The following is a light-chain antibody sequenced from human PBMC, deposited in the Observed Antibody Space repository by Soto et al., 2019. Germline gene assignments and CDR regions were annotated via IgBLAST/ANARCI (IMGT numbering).Light chain of an antibody. Sequence: EVVMTQSPATLSVSPGERATLSWRASQSVSGKLVWYQQRPGQAPRLLIYDASSRATGIPDRFSGSGSGTDFTLTISRLEPEDFAVYYCQQYGSSPITCGQGTRREIK. CDR1: QSVSGK. CDR3: QQYGSSPIT. V-gene: IGKV3-20*01. CDR2: DAS. J-gene: IGKJ5*01.